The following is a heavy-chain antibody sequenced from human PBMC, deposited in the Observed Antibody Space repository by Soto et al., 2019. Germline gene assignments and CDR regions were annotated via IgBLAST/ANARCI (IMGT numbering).Heavy chain of an antibody. CDR1: GYTFTGYY. J-gene: IGHJ5*02. Sequence: ASVKVSCKASGYTFTGYYMHCVRQAPGQGLEWMGWINPNSGGTNYAQKFQGRVTMTRDTSISTAYMELSRLRSDDTAVYYCAMLTAAPPLWVDPWGQGTLVTVSS. CDR3: AMLTAAPPLWVDP. V-gene: IGHV1-2*02. CDR2: INPNSGGT. D-gene: IGHD3-16*01.